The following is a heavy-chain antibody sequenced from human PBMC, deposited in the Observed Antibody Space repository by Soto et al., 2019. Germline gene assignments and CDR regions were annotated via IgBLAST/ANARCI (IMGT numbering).Heavy chain of an antibody. D-gene: IGHD6-6*01. CDR3: ARGVAARPIAYYYYYYMDV. Sequence: SETLSLTCAVYGGSFSGYYWSWIRQPPGKGLEWIGEINHSGSTNYNPSLKRRGTISVDTSKNQFSLKLSSVTAADTAVYYCARGVAARPIAYYYYYYMDVWGKGTTVTVSS. V-gene: IGHV4-34*01. CDR1: GGSFSGYY. J-gene: IGHJ6*03. CDR2: INHSGST.